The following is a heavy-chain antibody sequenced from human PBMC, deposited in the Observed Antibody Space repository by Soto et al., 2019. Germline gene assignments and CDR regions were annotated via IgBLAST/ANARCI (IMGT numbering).Heavy chain of an antibody. CDR3: ARDSPPTDY. J-gene: IGHJ4*02. CDR2: INPSGGST. Sequence: ASVKLSCKASGYTFTSYYMRWVRQAPGLGLEWMGIINPSGGSTSYAQKFQGRVTITRDTSASTAYMELSSLRSEDTAVYYCARDSPPTDYWGQGTLVTVSS. CDR1: GYTFTSYY. V-gene: IGHV1-46*01.